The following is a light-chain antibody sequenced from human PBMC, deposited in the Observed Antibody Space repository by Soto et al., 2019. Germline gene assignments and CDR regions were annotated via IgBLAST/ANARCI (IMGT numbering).Light chain of an antibody. Sequence: IVMTQSPATLSVSPGESATLSCRASQTIDNKLAWYQQRPGQAPRLLIYGASIRATGIPARFSGSGSGTEFTLTISGLQSEDFGVYYCQQYKDWRTFGQGTNVDIK. V-gene: IGKV3-15*01. J-gene: IGKJ1*01. CDR2: GAS. CDR3: QQYKDWRT. CDR1: QTIDNK.